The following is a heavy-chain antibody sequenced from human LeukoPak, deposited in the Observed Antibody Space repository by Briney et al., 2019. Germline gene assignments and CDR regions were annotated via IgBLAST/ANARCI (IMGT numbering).Heavy chain of an antibody. CDR1: GFTFSSYA. V-gene: IGHV3-23*01. J-gene: IGHJ5*02. CDR2: ISGSGGST. CDR3: AKGYSSSKNWFDP. D-gene: IGHD6-6*01. Sequence: GGSLRLSXAASGFTFSSYAMSWVRQAPGKGLEWVSAISGSGGSTYYADSVKGRFTISRDNSENTLYLQMNSLRAEDTAVYYCAKGYSSSKNWFDPWGQGTLVTVSS.